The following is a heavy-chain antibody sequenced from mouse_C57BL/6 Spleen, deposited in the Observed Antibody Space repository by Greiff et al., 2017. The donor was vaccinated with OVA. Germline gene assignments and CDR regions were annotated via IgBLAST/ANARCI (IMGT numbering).Heavy chain of an antibody. V-gene: IGHV3-6*01. J-gene: IGHJ4*01. CDR2: ISYDGSN. Sequence: EVKLMESGPGLVKPSQSLSLTCSVTGYSITSGYYWNWIRQFPGNKLEWMGYISYDGSNNYNPSLKNRISITRDTSKNQFFLKLNSVTTEDTATYYCARYDGYYAMDYWGQGTSVTVSS. CDR1: GYSITSGYY. D-gene: IGHD2-3*01. CDR3: ARYDGYYAMDY.